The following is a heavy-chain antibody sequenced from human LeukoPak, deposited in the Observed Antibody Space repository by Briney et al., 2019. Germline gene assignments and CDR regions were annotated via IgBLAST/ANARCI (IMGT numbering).Heavy chain of an antibody. Sequence: HSGGSLRLSCAASGFTFNSYGMHWVRQAPGKGLEWVAVISYDGSNKYYADSVKGRFTISRDNSKNTLYLQMNSLRAEDTAVYYCAKGTLYDYVWGSYDYWGQGTLVTVSS. J-gene: IGHJ4*02. CDR3: AKGTLYDYVWGSYDY. CDR1: GFTFNSYG. CDR2: ISYDGSNK. D-gene: IGHD3-16*01. V-gene: IGHV3-30*18.